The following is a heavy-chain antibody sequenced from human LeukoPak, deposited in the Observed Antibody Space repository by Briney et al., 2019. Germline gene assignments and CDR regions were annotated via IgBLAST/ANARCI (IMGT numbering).Heavy chain of an antibody. J-gene: IGHJ4*02. CDR2: ISGSGGST. CDR3: AKMGVVAARPGTFDY. CDR1: GFTFTSYA. V-gene: IGHV3-23*01. D-gene: IGHD6-6*01. Sequence: GGSLRLSCAASGFTFTSYAMSWVRQAPGKGLEWVSAISGSGGSTYHADSVKGRFTISGDNSKNTLYLQMNSLRAEDTAVYYCAKMGVVAARPGTFDYWGQGTLVTVSS.